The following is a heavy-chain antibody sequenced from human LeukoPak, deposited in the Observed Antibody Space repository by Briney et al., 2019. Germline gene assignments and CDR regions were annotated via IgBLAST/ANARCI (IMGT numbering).Heavy chain of an antibody. V-gene: IGHV4-39*07. J-gene: IGHJ6*02. CDR2: IYYSGST. CDR1: GGSISSSSYY. D-gene: IGHD3-3*01. CDR3: ARAPITIFGVDSAIPYSGMDV. Sequence: PSETLSLTCTVSGGSISSSSYYWGWIRQPPGKGLEWIGSIYYSGSTYYNPSLKSRVTISVDTSKNQFSLKLSSVTAADTAVYYCARAPITIFGVDSAIPYSGMDVWGQGTTVTVSS.